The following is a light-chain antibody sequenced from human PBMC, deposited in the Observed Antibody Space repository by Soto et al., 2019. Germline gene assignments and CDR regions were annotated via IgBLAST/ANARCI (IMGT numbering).Light chain of an antibody. CDR3: ETWDSNTRV. V-gene: IGLV4-60*02. Sequence: QLVLTQSSSASASLGSSVKLTCTLSSGHSIYIFAWHQQQPGKAPRYLMKLEGSGSYNKWSGVPDRFSGSSSGADRYLTISNLQFEDEADYYCETWDSNTRVFGGGTKLTV. J-gene: IGLJ3*02. CDR2: LEGSGSY. CDR1: SGHSIYI.